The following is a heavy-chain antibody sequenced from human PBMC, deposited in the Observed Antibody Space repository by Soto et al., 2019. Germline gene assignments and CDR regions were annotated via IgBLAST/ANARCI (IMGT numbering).Heavy chain of an antibody. CDR2: IYYSGST. Sequence: TLSVTGTVSVGSIISGGDYWSWILQHPGKGLEWIGYIYYSGSTYYNPSLKSRVTISIDTSKNQFSLKLSSVTVADTAVYYCAREGSSVVGNWFDPWGQGTLVTVSS. V-gene: IGHV4-31*03. J-gene: IGHJ5*02. D-gene: IGHD2-21*01. CDR1: VGSIISGGDY. CDR3: AREGSSVVGNWFDP.